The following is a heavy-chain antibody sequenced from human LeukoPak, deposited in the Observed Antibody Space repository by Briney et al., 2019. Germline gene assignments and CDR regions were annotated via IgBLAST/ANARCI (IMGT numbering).Heavy chain of an antibody. CDR1: GGSVSSGSYY. D-gene: IGHD1-26*01. Sequence: SETLSLTCTVSGGSVSSGSYYWSWIRQPPGKRLEWIGYIYYSGSTNYNPSLKSRVTISVDTSKNQFSLKLSSVTAADTAVYYCASVSGSYSYWYFDLWGRGTLVTVSS. V-gene: IGHV4-61*01. J-gene: IGHJ2*01. CDR3: ASVSGSYSYWYFDL. CDR2: IYYSGST.